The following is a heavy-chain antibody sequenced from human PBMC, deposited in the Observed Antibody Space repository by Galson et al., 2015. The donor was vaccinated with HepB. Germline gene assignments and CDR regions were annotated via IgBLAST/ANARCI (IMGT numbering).Heavy chain of an antibody. CDR2: ILPMFGIA. Sequence: SVKVSCKAAGGTFSRYTISWVRQAPGQGLEWMGRILPMFGIANYAQTFQGKVTITADKTTNTVYMALSSLRSEDTAVYYCARGTGSGTYTWFDLWGQGTLVTVPS. D-gene: IGHD3-10*01. V-gene: IGHV1-69*02. CDR3: ARGTGSGTYTWFDL. J-gene: IGHJ5*02. CDR1: GGTFSRYT.